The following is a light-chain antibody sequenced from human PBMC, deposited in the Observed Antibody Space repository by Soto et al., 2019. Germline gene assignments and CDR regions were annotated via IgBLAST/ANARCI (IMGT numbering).Light chain of an antibody. Sequence: ELVLTQSPGTLSLSPGERATLSCRASQSISSSFLAWYQQKPGQAPRLLIYAAASRATGTPDRFSGSGSRTDFTLSISRLEPEDCAVYYCQHYGDARTFGQGTKVDIK. CDR2: AAA. CDR1: QSISSSF. J-gene: IGKJ1*01. V-gene: IGKV3-20*01. CDR3: QHYGDART.